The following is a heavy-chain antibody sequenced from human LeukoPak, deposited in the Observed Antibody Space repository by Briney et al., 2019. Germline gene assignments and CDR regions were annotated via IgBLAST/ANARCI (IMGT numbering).Heavy chain of an antibody. J-gene: IGHJ5*02. Sequence: ASVKVSRKASGYTFTGYYMHWVRQAPGQGLEWMGWINPNSGGTNYAQKFQGRVTMTRDTSISTAYMELSRLRSDDTAVYYCARGNGDYLLNWFDPWGQGTLVTVSS. CDR3: ARGNGDYLLNWFDP. CDR1: GYTFTGYY. CDR2: INPNSGGT. D-gene: IGHD4-17*01. V-gene: IGHV1-2*02.